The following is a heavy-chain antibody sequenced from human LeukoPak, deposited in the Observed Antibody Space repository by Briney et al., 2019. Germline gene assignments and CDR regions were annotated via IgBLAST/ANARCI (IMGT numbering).Heavy chain of an antibody. V-gene: IGHV1-18*04. J-gene: IGHJ1*01. CDR2: ISNFDGKT. CDR3: ARDLPFEGVLEWLLEY. D-gene: IGHD3-3*01. CDR1: GYTFTSFG. Sequence: ASVTVSCKASGYTFTSFGITWVRQAPGQGLEWMGWISNFDGKTNYAQKFDGRVTMTTDSSTSTAYLELIRLKSDDTAVYYCARDLPFEGVLEWLLEYWGQGTLVTVSS.